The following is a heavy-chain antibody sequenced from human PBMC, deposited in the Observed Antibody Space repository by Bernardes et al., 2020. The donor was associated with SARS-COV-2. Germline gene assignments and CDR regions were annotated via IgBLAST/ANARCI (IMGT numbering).Heavy chain of an antibody. CDR1: GFTFSSYC. CDR2: INSDGSST. V-gene: IGHV3-74*01. D-gene: IGHD5-12*01. CDR3: ARVNGYNYLVDY. Sequence: WGTLRLSCAASGFTFSSYCMHWVRQPPGKGLVWVSRINSDGSSTSYADSVKGRFTISRDNAKNTLYLQMNSLRAEDTAVYYCARVNGYNYLVDYWGQGTLVTVSS. J-gene: IGHJ4*02.